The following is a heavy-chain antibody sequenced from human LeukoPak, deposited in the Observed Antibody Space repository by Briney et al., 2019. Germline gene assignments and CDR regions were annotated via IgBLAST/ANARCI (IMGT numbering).Heavy chain of an antibody. CDR2: IWYDGSNK. CDR3: ARRDYSSGWYPLDY. D-gene: IGHD6-19*01. V-gene: IGHV3-33*01. J-gene: IGHJ4*02. CDR1: GFTFSSYG. Sequence: GGSLRLSCAASGFTFSSYGMHWVRQAPGKGLEWVAVIWYDGSNKYYADSVKGRFTISRDNSKNTLFLQMNSLRAEDTAVYYCARRDYSSGWYPLDYWGQGTLVTVSS.